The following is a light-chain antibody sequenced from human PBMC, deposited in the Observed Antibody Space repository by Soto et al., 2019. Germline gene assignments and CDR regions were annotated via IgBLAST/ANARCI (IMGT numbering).Light chain of an antibody. CDR3: CSYAGSSMFV. J-gene: IGLJ2*01. CDR1: SSDVGTYNL. CDR2: EVV. Sequence: QSALTQPASVSGSPGQSITISCTGSSSDVGTYNLVSWYQHHPGKAPKLMISEVVKRPSGVSNRFSGSKSGNTASLTISGRQAEDEADYYCCSYAGSSMFVFGGGTKLTVL. V-gene: IGLV2-23*02.